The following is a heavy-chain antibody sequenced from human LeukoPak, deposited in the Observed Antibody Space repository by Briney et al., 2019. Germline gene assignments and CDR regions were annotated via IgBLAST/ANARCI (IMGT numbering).Heavy chain of an antibody. V-gene: IGHV3-66*02. Sequence: GGSLRLSCAASGFTVSSNYMSWVRQAPGKWLEWVSVIYSGGSTYYADSVKGRFTISRDNSKNTLYLQMNSLRAEDTAVYYCARDGGDDYYYYGMDVWGQGTTVTVSS. CDR3: ARDGGDDYYYYGMDV. CDR2: IYSGGST. CDR1: GFTVSSNY. D-gene: IGHD2-21*02. J-gene: IGHJ6*02.